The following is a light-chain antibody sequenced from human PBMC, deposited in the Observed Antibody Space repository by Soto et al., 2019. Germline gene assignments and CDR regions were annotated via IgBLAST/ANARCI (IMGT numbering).Light chain of an antibody. CDR2: KAS. CDR1: QSISSW. CDR3: QQYNSYSPLT. V-gene: IGKV1-5*03. J-gene: IGKJ4*01. Sequence: DIQMTQSPSTLSASVGDRVTITCRASQSISSWLAWYQQKPGKAPKLLIYKASSLESGVPARFSGNGAGTEFPLTISSLQPDDFANNYCQQYNSYSPLTFGGGTKVEIK.